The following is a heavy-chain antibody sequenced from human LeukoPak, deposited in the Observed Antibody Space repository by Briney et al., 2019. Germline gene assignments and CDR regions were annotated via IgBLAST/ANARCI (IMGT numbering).Heavy chain of an antibody. CDR2: ISGSSGDI. D-gene: IGHD3-10*01. V-gene: IGHV3-11*01. CDR3: ARGHYGLDV. Sequence: GGSLRLSCAASGFTFSDYYMSWIRQPPGRGLEWVSYISGSSGDIYFADSVKGRFTISRDNARNLVYLQMGSLRAEDTALYYCARGHYGLDVWGQGTTVIVSS. J-gene: IGHJ6*02. CDR1: GFTFSDYY.